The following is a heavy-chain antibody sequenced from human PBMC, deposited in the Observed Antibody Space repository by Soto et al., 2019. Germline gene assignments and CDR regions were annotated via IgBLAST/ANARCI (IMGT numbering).Heavy chain of an antibody. CDR1: GGTFSSYA. Sequence: GASVKVSCKASGGTFSSYAISWVRQAPGQGLEWMGWISAYNGNTNYAQKLQGRVTMTTDTSTSTAYMELRSLRSDDTAVYYCASGYDYVRSSYFDYWGQGTLVTVSS. D-gene: IGHD5-12*01. CDR2: ISAYNGNT. V-gene: IGHV1-18*01. J-gene: IGHJ4*02. CDR3: ASGYDYVRSSYFDY.